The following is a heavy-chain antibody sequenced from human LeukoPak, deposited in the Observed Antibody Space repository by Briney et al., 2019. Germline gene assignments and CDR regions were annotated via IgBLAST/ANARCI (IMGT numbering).Heavy chain of an antibody. J-gene: IGHJ4*02. D-gene: IGHD6-19*01. CDR2: IKQDGSEK. V-gene: IGHV3-7*01. CDR3: ALLAVASDFDY. Sequence: PGGSLRLSCAASGFTFSTHWMSWVRQAPGKGLEWVANIKQDGSEKSYVDSVKGRFTISRDNAKSSLYLQMNSLRVEDTAVYYCALLAVASDFDYWGQGALVTVSS. CDR1: GFTFSTHW.